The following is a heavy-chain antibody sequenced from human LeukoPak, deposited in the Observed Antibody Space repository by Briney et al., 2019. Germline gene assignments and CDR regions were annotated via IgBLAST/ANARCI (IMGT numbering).Heavy chain of an antibody. D-gene: IGHD5-24*01. CDR3: ARDEKWLQLDY. V-gene: IGHV3-7*04. Sequence: GGSLRLSCAASGFTFSTYWMSWVRQAPGKGLEWVANIKQDGSAKYYVDSVKGRFTISRDNAKNSLFLQMDSLRAEDTAVYYCARDEKWLQLDYWGQGPLVTVSS. CDR1: GFTFSTYW. J-gene: IGHJ4*02. CDR2: IKQDGSAK.